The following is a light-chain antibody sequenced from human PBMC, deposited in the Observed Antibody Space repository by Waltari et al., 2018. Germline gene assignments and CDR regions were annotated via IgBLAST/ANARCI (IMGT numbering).Light chain of an antibody. CDR3: QQRSNWTPHT. J-gene: IGKJ2*01. V-gene: IGKV3-11*01. CDR2: DAC. CDR1: QSVGSY. Sequence: ELALIQSPATMSLSPGVTATLSCRPNQSVGSYLAWYQLKPGQPPRLLIYDACNRATGVPARCRGSRSGTEFTLTISSREAEDFAGYYCQQRSNWTPHTFGQGAKLEIK.